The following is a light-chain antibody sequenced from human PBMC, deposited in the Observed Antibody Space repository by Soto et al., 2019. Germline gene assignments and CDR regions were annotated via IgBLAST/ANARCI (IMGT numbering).Light chain of an antibody. CDR2: DNS. CDR1: SSNLGNNY. CDR3: GAWDISLNVIL. J-gene: IGLJ2*01. Sequence: QSVLTQPPSVSAAPGQTVTISCSGSSSNLGNNYVAWYQQLPGTAPKLVIYDNSRRPSGIPDRFSGSKSGTSATLAITGLQTGDEADYYCGAWDISLNVILFGGGTKLTVL. V-gene: IGLV1-51*01.